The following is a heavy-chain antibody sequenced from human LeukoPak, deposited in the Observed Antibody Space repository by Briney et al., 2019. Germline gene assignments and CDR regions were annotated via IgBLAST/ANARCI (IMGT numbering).Heavy chain of an antibody. CDR3: ARVRDTAAAAHDAFDI. Sequence: SQTLSLTCAISGDSVSSNSAAWNWIRQSPSKGLEWLGRTYYRSKWYNDYAVSVKSRITINPDTSKYHFSLQLNSVTPDDAAVYYCARVRDTAAAAHDAFDIWGQGTMVIVSS. CDR2: TYYRSKWYN. V-gene: IGHV6-1*01. D-gene: IGHD6-13*01. CDR1: GDSVSSNSAA. J-gene: IGHJ3*02.